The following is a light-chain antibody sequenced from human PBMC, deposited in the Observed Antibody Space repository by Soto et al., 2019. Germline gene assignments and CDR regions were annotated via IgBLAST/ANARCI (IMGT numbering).Light chain of an antibody. CDR3: QQCRNLPLT. V-gene: IGKV3-15*01. CDR1: QNVYNK. J-gene: IGKJ4*01. Sequence: EIVMTQSPATLSASPGEGATLSCKASQNVYNKLAWYQQRPGQPPSLLIYDASTRATGISARFSGSGYGTEFTLTISSLQSEDFAVYFCQQCRNLPLTFGGGTKVEIK. CDR2: DAS.